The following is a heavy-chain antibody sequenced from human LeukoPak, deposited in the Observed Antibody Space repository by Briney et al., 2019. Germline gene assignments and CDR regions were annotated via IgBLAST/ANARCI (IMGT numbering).Heavy chain of an antibody. V-gene: IGHV1-69*05. CDR1: GGTFSSYA. CDR3: ARDGYSYDGWSDP. Sequence: SVKVSCKASGGTFSSYAISWVRQAPGQGLEWMGRIIPIFGTANYAQKFQGRVTITTDESTSTAYMELSSLRSEDTAVYYCARDGYSYDGWSDPWGQGTLVTVSS. J-gene: IGHJ5*02. CDR2: IIPIFGTA. D-gene: IGHD5-18*01.